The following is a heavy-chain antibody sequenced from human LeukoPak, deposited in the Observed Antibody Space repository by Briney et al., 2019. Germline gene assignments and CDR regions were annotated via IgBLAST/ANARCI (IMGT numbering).Heavy chain of an antibody. J-gene: IGHJ4*02. Sequence: GGSLRLSCAASGFTFSSYWMSWVRQAPGKGLEWVANIKQDESEKYYVDSVKGRFTISRDNAKNSVYLQMNSLRAEDTAVYYCARDRGDSGLWSGYDCWGQGTLVTVSS. V-gene: IGHV3-7*01. CDR3: ARDRGDSGLWSGYDC. CDR2: IKQDESEK. D-gene: IGHD3-3*01. CDR1: GFTFSSYW.